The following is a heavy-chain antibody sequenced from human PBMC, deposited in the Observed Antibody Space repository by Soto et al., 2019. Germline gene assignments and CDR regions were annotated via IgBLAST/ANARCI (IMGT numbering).Heavy chain of an antibody. CDR2: IYHSGST. V-gene: IGHV4-4*02. CDR1: GGSISSSNW. CDR3: ARVSASYYYCMDV. J-gene: IGHJ6*02. Sequence: SETLSLTCAVSGGSISSSNWWSWVRQPPGKGLEWIGEIYHSGSTNYNPSLKSRVTISVDKSKNQFSLKLSSVTAADTAVYYCARVSASYYYCMDVWGQGTTVTVSS. D-gene: IGHD1-26*01.